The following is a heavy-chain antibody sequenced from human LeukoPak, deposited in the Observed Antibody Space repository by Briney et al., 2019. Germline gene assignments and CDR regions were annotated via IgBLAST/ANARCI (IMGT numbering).Heavy chain of an antibody. V-gene: IGHV3-11*03. D-gene: IGHD2-2*01. CDR2: ISSSSSYT. CDR3: ARSGTRYCSSTSCYYY. CDR1: GFTFSDYY. Sequence: GGSLRLSCAASGFTFSDYYMSWIRQAPGKGLEWVSYISSSSSYTNYADSVKGRSTISRDNAKNSLYLQMNSLRAEDTAVYYCARSGTRYCSSTSCYYYWGQGTLVTVSS. J-gene: IGHJ4*02.